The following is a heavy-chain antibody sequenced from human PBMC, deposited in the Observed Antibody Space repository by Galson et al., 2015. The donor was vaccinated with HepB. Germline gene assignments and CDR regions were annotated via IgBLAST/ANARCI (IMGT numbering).Heavy chain of an antibody. J-gene: IGHJ6*02. V-gene: IGHV3-48*02. Sequence: SLRLSCAASGFTFRKYSMNWVRQAPGKGLEWVSYISGSSTTIYYADSVRGRFTISRDNAKNSLFLQMNSLRDEDTAVYYCGTYYYDSTSHYRRYYYFYYGMDVWGQGTTVTVSS. CDR1: GFTFRKYS. CDR2: ISGSSTTI. D-gene: IGHD3-10*01. CDR3: GTYYYDSTSHYRRYYYFYYGMDV.